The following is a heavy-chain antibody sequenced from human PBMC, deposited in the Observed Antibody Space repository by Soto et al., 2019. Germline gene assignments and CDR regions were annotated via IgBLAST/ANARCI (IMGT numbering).Heavy chain of an antibody. D-gene: IGHD3-3*01. J-gene: IGHJ4*02. CDR2: IKPNSGGT. CDR1: GYTFTGYY. V-gene: IGHV1-2*02. CDR3: ARDFRGTWVFGY. Sequence: QVQLVQSGAEVKKPGASVKVSCKASGYTFTGYYMHWVRQAPGQGLEWMGWIKPNSGGTNYAQKVQGRVTMTRDTSISTAYMELSRLRSDDTAVYYCARDFRGTWVFGYWGQGTLVTVSS.